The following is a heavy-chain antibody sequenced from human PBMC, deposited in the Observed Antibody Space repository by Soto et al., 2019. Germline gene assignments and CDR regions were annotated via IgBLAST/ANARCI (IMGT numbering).Heavy chain of an antibody. CDR3: ARDQWLESISWFDP. Sequence: ASVKVSCKASGYTFTSYGISWVRQAPGQGLEWMGWISAYNGNTDYAQKLQGRVTMTTDTSTSTAYMELRSLRSDDTAVYYCARDQWLESISWFDPWGQGTLVTVSS. CDR2: ISAYNGNT. V-gene: IGHV1-18*01. CDR1: GYTFTSYG. J-gene: IGHJ5*02. D-gene: IGHD6-19*01.